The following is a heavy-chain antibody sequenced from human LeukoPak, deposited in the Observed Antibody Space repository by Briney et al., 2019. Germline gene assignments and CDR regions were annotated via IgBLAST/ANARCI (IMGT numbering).Heavy chain of an antibody. CDR2: ITSSTSYT. CDR3: VRSFSGSREF. Sequence: GGSLRLSCAASGFTFSDYYMSWIRQAPGKGLEWVAYITSSTSYTNYADSVKGRFTISRDNAKNTVSLHMNSLRPEDTAMYYCVRSFSGSREFWGQGVRVSVSS. CDR1: GFTFSDYY. V-gene: IGHV3-11*06. D-gene: IGHD3-10*01. J-gene: IGHJ4*02.